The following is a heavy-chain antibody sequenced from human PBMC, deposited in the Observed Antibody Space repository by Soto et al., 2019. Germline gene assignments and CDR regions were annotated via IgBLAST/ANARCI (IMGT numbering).Heavy chain of an antibody. CDR1: GFTFSSYA. Sequence: EVQLLESGGGLVQPGGSLRLSCAASGFTFSSYAMSWVRQAPGKGLEWVSAISGSGGSTYYADSVKGRVTISRDNSKNTLYLQMNRLRAEDTAVYYCARRSSGWYFDYWGQGTLVTVSS. V-gene: IGHV3-23*01. D-gene: IGHD6-19*01. CDR3: ARRSSGWYFDY. CDR2: ISGSGGST. J-gene: IGHJ4*02.